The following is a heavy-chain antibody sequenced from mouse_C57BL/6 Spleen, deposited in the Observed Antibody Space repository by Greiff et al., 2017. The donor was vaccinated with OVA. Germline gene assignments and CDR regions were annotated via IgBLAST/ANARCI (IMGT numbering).Heavy chain of an antibody. V-gene: IGHV1-69*01. CDR1: GYTFTSYW. J-gene: IGHJ3*01. D-gene: IGHD2-1*01. CDR2: IDPSDSYT. Sequence: QVQLQQPGAELVMPGASVKLSCKASGYTFTSYWMHWVKQRPGQGLEWIGEIDPSDSYTNYNQKFKGKSTLTVDKSSSTAYMQLSSLTSEDSAVYYGARKGIYYGNLFAYWGQGTLVTVSA. CDR3: ARKGIYYGNLFAY.